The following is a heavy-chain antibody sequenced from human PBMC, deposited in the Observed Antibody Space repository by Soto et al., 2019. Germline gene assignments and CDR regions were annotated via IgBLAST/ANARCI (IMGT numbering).Heavy chain of an antibody. Sequence: QVQLVESGGGVVQPGRSLRLSCEASGFTFNTYSLHWVRQPPGKGLEWLAAIWYDGTQKYYADSVKGRFIISRDNSQNTLFLQMSSLRVEDAAKYYCAKDAFGGASDYWGQGTQVTVSS. J-gene: IGHJ4*02. CDR2: IWYDGTQK. CDR3: AKDAFGGASDY. CDR1: GFTFNTYS. D-gene: IGHD3-3*01. V-gene: IGHV3-33*06.